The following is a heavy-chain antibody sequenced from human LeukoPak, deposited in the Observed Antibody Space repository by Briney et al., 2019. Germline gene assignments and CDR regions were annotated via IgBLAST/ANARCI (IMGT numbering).Heavy chain of an antibody. D-gene: IGHD2-21*01. J-gene: IGHJ6*03. CDR2: ISTTDNAI. CDR1: GFTFSSSD. Sequence: PGGSLRLSCSLSGFTFSSSDMNWVRQAPERGLEWLSYISTTDNAIHYSVSVKGRFTISRDNAKNSLYLQMNSLRADDTAVYYCARIPPPPEGSSRLYHYYYYYMDVWGKGTTVTVSS. V-gene: IGHV3-48*03. CDR3: ARIPPPPEGSSRLYHYYYYYMDV.